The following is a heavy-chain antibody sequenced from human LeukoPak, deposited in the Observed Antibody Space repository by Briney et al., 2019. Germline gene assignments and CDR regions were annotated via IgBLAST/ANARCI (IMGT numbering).Heavy chain of an antibody. D-gene: IGHD4-17*01. CDR2: ISGSGGST. V-gene: IGHV3-23*01. CDR1: GGSISSGGYY. J-gene: IGHJ4*02. CDR3: ARDPVTTWGYFDY. Sequence: LSLTCTVSGGSISSGGYYWSWIRQHPGKGLEWVSAISGSGGSTYYTDSVKGRFTISRDKAKNTVYLQVNSLRSEDTAVYYCARDPVTTWGYFDYWGQGTLVTVSS.